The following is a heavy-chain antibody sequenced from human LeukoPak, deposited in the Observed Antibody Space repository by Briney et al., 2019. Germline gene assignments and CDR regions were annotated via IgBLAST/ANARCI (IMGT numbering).Heavy chain of an antibody. CDR1: GGTFSIYG. CDR2: IIPIFGTA. D-gene: IGHD2-15*01. J-gene: IGHJ6*02. V-gene: IGHV1-69*13. Sequence: EASVKVSFKASGGTFSIYGISWVRQAPGQGLEWMGGIIPIFGTANYAQKFQGRVTITADESTSTAYMELSSLRSEDTAVYYCARTGENPPAATLYGMDVWGQGTTVTVSS. CDR3: ARTGENPPAATLYGMDV.